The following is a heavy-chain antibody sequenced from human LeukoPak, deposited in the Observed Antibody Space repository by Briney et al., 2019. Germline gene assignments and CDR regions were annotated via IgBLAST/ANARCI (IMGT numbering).Heavy chain of an antibody. D-gene: IGHD5-18*01. Sequence: GGSLRLSCAASGFTFSSYGMHWVRQAPGKGLEWVAVISYDGSNKYYADSVKGRFTISRDNSKNTLYLQMNSLRAEDTAVYYCAKDSGYSYGSQLGGWGQGTLDTVSS. CDR3: AKDSGYSYGSQLGG. J-gene: IGHJ4*02. CDR2: ISYDGSNK. CDR1: GFTFSSYG. V-gene: IGHV3-30*18.